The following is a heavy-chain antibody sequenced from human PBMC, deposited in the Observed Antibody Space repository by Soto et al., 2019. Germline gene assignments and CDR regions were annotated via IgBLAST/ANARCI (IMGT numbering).Heavy chain of an antibody. V-gene: IGHV3-74*01. J-gene: IGHJ2*01. CDR1: EFTVSTYW. D-gene: IGHD4-17*01. CDR2: ISPDGSTT. Sequence: EVQLVESGGGLVQPGGSLRLSCAASEFTVSTYWMHWVRQDPGKGLMWVSRISPDGSTTTYADPVRGRFTISRDTAENTLYLQMNSLRVEDTAVYYCAKDRVPYSDYGRYFDLWGRGTLVTVSS. CDR3: AKDRVPYSDYGRYFDL.